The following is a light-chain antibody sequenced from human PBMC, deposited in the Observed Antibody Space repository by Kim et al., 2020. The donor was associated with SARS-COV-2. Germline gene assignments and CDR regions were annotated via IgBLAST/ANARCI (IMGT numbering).Light chain of an antibody. V-gene: IGLV1-40*01. CDR1: SSNIGAGFE. Sequence: QSLLTQPPSVSGAPGQRVTISCTGDSSNIGAGFEVHWYQHLPGTAPKLLIYSYSNRPSGVPDRFSGSKSGTSASLAITGLRAEDEADYYCQAYDSSLSGVFFGGGTKVTVL. CDR2: SYS. J-gene: IGLJ2*01. CDR3: QAYDSSLSGVF.